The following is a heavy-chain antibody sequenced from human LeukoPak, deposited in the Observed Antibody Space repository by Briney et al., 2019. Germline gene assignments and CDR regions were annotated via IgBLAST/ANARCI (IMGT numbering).Heavy chain of an antibody. Sequence: PSETLSLTCAVSGYSITSSSWWGWIRQPPGKGLEWIGYIYHSGTTYYNPSLQSRVTMSVDTSKNQFSLKLSSVTAVDTAVYYCARKENVYYYFDYWGQGTLVAVSS. CDR2: IYHSGTT. D-gene: IGHD3-10*01. V-gene: IGHV4-28*01. CDR3: ARKENVYYYFDY. CDR1: GYSITSSSW. J-gene: IGHJ4*02.